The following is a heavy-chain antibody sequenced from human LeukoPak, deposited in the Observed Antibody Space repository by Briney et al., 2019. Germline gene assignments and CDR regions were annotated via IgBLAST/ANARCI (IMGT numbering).Heavy chain of an antibody. J-gene: IGHJ4*02. CDR2: INPGGSVT. Sequence: GGSLTLSCAASGFAFSNYGMHWVRQAPGKGLVWVSRINPGGSVTTYADSAKGRFTISRDNAKNTLYLQLNSLTVEDTAVYYCARGVNHNSDYWGQGALVTVSS. CDR3: ARGVNHNSDY. V-gene: IGHV3-74*01. CDR1: GFAFSNYG.